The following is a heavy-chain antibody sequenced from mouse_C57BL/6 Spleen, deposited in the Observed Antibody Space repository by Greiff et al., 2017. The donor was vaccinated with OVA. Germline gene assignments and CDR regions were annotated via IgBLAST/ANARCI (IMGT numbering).Heavy chain of an antibody. V-gene: IGHV1-15*01. D-gene: IGHD2-5*01. CDR1: GYTFTDYE. Sequence: QVHVKQSGAELVRPGASVTLSCKASGYTFTDYEMHWVKQTPVHGLEWIGAIDPETGGTAYNQKFKGKAILTADKSSSTAYMELRSLTSEDSAVYYCTRGKFRPYSNPFAYGGQGTLVTVSA. CDR2: IDPETGGT. J-gene: IGHJ3*01. CDR3: TRGKFRPYSNPFAY.